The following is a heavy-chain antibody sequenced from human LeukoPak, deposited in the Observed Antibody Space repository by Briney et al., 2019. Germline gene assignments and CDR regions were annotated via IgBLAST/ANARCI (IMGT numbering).Heavy chain of an antibody. Sequence: SETLSLTCTVSGGSISSYYWSWIRQPPGKGLEWIGYIYYSGSTNYNPSLKSRVTISVDTSKNQFSLKLSSVTAADTAVYYCARRKGLRYFDWFHRGSSYMDVWGKGTTVTVSS. J-gene: IGHJ6*03. CDR2: IYYSGST. CDR3: ARRKGLRYFDWFHRGSSYMDV. D-gene: IGHD3-9*01. CDR1: GGSISSYY. V-gene: IGHV4-59*12.